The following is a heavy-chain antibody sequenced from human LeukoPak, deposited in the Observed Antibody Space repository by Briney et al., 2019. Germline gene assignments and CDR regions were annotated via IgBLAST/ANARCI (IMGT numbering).Heavy chain of an antibody. V-gene: IGHV4-4*02. D-gene: IGHD6-13*01. J-gene: IGHJ4*02. CDR2: IYHSGST. CDR3: ARARKGIAAAGTFDY. Sequence: SGTLSLTCAVSGGSISSSNWWSWVRQPPGKGLEWIGEIYHSGSTNYNPSLKSRVTISVDKSKNQFSLKLSSVTAADTAVYYCARARKGIAAAGTFDYWGQGTLVTVSS. CDR1: GGSISSSNW.